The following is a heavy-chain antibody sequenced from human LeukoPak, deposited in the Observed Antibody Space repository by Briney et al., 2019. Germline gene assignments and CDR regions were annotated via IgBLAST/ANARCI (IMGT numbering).Heavy chain of an antibody. CDR3: ARVQYYGSGSYYTGAFDI. Sequence: PSETLSLTCTVSGDSIGSYYWSWIRQPPGKGLEWIGYIYYSGSTNYNPSLKSRVTISVDTSKNQFSLKLSSVTAADTAVYYCARVQYYGSGSYYTGAFDIWGQGTMVTVSS. J-gene: IGHJ3*02. CDR2: IYYSGST. CDR1: GDSIGSYY. V-gene: IGHV4-59*01. D-gene: IGHD3-10*01.